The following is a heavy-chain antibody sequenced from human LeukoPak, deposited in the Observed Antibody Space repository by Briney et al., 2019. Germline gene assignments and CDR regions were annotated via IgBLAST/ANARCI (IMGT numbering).Heavy chain of an antibody. CDR1: GGSISSRCYY. J-gene: IGHJ4*02. D-gene: IGHD5-18*01. CDR3: ARHRGYSYGGNFDY. CDR2: IYYSGST. Sequence: SETLSLTCTVSGGSISSRCYYWGWIRQPPGKGLGWIASIYYSGSTYYNPSLKSRVTISVDTSKNQFSLRLSSVTAADTAVFYCARHRGYSYGGNFDYWGQGTLVTVSS. V-gene: IGHV4-39*01.